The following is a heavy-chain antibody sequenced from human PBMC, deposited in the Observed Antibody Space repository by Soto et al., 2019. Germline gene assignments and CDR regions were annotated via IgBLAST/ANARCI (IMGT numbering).Heavy chain of an antibody. CDR3: ARRYGGNFDD. Sequence: EPLSLTCTVSGGSISSYYWSWIRQPPGKGLEWIGYIYYSGSTNYNPSLKSRVTISVDTSKNQFSLKLSSVTAADTAVYYCARRYGGNFDDWGQGTLVTVSS. CDR1: GGSISSYY. D-gene: IGHD2-15*01. CDR2: IYYSGST. V-gene: IGHV4-59*01. J-gene: IGHJ4*02.